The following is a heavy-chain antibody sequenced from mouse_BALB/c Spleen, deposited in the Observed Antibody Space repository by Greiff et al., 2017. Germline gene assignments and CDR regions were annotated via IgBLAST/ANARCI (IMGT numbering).Heavy chain of an antibody. J-gene: IGHJ2*01. Sequence: QVQLQQSGPGLVQPSQSLSITCTVSGFSLTSYGVHWVRQSPGKGLEWLGVIWSGGSTDYNAAFISRLSISKDNSKSQVFFKMNSLQANDTAMYYCARDGHFDYWGQGTTLTVSS. CDR1: GFSLTSYG. CDR2: IWSGGST. D-gene: IGHD3-1*01. CDR3: ARDGHFDY. V-gene: IGHV2-2*02.